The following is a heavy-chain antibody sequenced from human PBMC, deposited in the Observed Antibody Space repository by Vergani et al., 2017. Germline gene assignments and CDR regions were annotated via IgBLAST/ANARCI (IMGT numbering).Heavy chain of an antibody. D-gene: IGHD3-16*01. CDR1: GFTFRKSA. J-gene: IGHJ4*01. V-gene: IGHV3-23*01. CDR2: ISESGGTI. CDR3: AKYGGPFDY. Sequence: EVHLLESGGGLVQPGGSLRLSCAASGFTFRKSAMSWVRQAPGKGLEWVSAISESGGTIYYAHSVKGRFTLPRDNSKNTLFLQMDSLRAEDTALYYCAKYGGPFDYWGHGTLVTVSS.